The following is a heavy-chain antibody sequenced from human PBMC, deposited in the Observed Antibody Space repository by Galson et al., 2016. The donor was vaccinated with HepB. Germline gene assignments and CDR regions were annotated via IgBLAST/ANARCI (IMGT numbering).Heavy chain of an antibody. Sequence: SVKVSCKASGYTFTTYGINWVRQAPGQGLEWMGWISPYNGNTNYAQKFQGRVTMTRDTSTSTAYMELRSLRSDDTAVYYCAGDGAGPQVNYYYYGMDVWGQGTTVTVSS. CDR1: GYTFTTYG. V-gene: IGHV1-18*01. J-gene: IGHJ6*02. CDR3: AGDGAGPQVNYYYYGMDV. CDR2: ISPYNGNT. D-gene: IGHD3-10*01.